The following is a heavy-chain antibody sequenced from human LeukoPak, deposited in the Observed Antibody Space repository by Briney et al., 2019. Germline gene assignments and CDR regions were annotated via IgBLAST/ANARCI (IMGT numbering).Heavy chain of an antibody. Sequence: PSETLSLTCTVSGGSISSSSYYWGWIRQPPGKGLEWIGSIYYSGSTYYNPSLKSRVTISVDTSKNQFSLQLNSVTPEDTAVYYCARAVAAAGLEVLDYWGQGTLVTVSS. CDR1: GGSISSSSYY. J-gene: IGHJ4*02. CDR3: ARAVAAAGLEVLDY. CDR2: IYYSGST. V-gene: IGHV4-39*07. D-gene: IGHD6-13*01.